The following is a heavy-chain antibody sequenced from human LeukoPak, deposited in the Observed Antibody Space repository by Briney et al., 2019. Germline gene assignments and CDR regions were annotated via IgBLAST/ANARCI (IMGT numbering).Heavy chain of an antibody. CDR2: MNPNSGNT. D-gene: IGHD5-12*01. CDR3: ARNHVPTGLRDV. J-gene: IGHJ6*04. CDR1: GYTFTSFD. V-gene: IGHV1-8*01. Sequence: ASVKVSCKASGYTFTSFDINWVRQATGQGPEWLGWMNPNSGNTGYAQKFQGRVTMTRDTSINTAYMELSSLGSEDTAVYYCARNHVPTGLRDVWGTGAPVIVSS.